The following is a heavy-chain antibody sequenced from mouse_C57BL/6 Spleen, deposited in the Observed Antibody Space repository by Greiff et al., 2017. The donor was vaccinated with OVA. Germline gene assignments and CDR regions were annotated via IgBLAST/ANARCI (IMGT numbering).Heavy chain of an antibody. J-gene: IGHJ2*01. Sequence: EVKLVESGGGLVKPGGSLKLSCAASGFTFSSYAMSWVRQTPEKRLEWVATISDGGSYTYYPDNVKGRFTISRDNAKNNLYLQMSHLKSEDTAMYYCARDKTMPTGDYCDYWGQGTTLTVSS. D-gene: IGHD1-1*01. CDR1: GFTFSSYA. CDR3: ARDKTMPTGDYCDY. V-gene: IGHV5-4*01. CDR2: ISDGGSYT.